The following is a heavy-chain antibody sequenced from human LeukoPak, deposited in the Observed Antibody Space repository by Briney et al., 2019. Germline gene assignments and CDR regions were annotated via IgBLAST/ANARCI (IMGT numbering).Heavy chain of an antibody. J-gene: IGHJ4*02. Sequence: PGGSLRLSCAASGFTFSSCAMHWVRQVPGKGLEWVAVVSYDGNDKYYADSVRGRFTISRDNSNNTLYLQMNTLRTEDTSVYYCAGRRGSQYYFDYWGQGTLVTVSP. CDR3: AGRRGSQYYFDY. D-gene: IGHD6-25*01. V-gene: IGHV3-30*04. CDR1: GFTFSSCA. CDR2: VSYDGNDK.